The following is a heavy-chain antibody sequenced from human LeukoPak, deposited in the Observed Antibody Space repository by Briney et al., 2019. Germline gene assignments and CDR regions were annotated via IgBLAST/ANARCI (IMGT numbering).Heavy chain of an antibody. CDR1: GFTFSSYS. Sequence: GGSLRLSCVGSGFTFSSYSMNWVRQAPGKGLEWVSSISSSSSYIYYADSVKGRFTISRDNAKNSLYLQMNSLRAEDTAVYYCAREWKGSSWFVDYWGQGTLVTVSS. D-gene: IGHD6-13*01. CDR2: ISSSSSYI. CDR3: AREWKGSSWFVDY. V-gene: IGHV3-21*01. J-gene: IGHJ4*02.